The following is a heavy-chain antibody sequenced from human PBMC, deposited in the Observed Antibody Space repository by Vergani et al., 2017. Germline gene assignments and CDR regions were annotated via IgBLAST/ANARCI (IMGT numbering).Heavy chain of an antibody. CDR2: ISGGGGST. Sequence: EVQLLESGGGLVQPGGSLRLSCAASGFTFSSYAMNWVRQAPGKGLEWVSRISGGGGSTYYADSVKGRFTISRDNSKNTLYLQMNSLRAEDTALYYCARALWFGELLNWYFDLWGRGTLVTVSS. J-gene: IGHJ2*01. CDR3: ARALWFGELLNWYFDL. V-gene: IGHV3-23*01. CDR1: GFTFSSYA. D-gene: IGHD3-10*01.